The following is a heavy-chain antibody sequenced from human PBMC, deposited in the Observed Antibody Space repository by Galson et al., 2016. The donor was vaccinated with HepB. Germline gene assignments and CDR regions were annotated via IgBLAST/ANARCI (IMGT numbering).Heavy chain of an antibody. Sequence: SVKVSCKASGYTFTNSAIHWVRQAPGQRLEWMGWIYAGDGDTKYSQKFQGRVTFSRDTSASTAYMELSSLRSEDTAVYFCARGTIVFMVYPTPELDYWGQGTLVSVSS. J-gene: IGHJ4*02. CDR3: ARGTIVFMVYPTPELDY. V-gene: IGHV1-3*01. D-gene: IGHD2-8*01. CDR1: GYTFTNSA. CDR2: IYAGDGDT.